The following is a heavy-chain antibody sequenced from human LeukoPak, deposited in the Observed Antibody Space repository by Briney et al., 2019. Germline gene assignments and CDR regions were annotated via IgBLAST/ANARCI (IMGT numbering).Heavy chain of an antibody. CDR1: GFTFSNAW. J-gene: IGHJ6*03. CDR3: TTDRGYSGYGGLNYYYYYYMDV. V-gene: IGHV3-15*01. D-gene: IGHD5-12*01. Sequence: GGSLRLSCAAFGFTFSNAWMSWVRQAPGKGLEWVGRIKSKTDGGTTDYAAPVKGRFTISRDDSKNTLYLQMNSLKTEDTAVYYCTTDRGYSGYGGLNYYYYYYMDVWGKGTTVTVSS. CDR2: IKSKTDGGTT.